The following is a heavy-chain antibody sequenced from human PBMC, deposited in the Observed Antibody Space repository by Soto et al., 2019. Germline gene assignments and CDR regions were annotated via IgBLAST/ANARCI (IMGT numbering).Heavy chain of an antibody. CDR1: GFTFSSYA. D-gene: IGHD6-13*01. CDR3: AKDGEIVLRTGYSSSWYNY. V-gene: IGHV3-23*01. J-gene: IGHJ4*02. Sequence: GGSLRLSCAASGFTFSSYAMSWVRQAPGKGLEWVSAISGSGGSTYYADSVKGRFTISRDNSKNTLYLQMNSLRAEDTAVYYCAKDGEIVLRTGYSSSWYNYWGQGTLVTVSS. CDR2: ISGSGGST.